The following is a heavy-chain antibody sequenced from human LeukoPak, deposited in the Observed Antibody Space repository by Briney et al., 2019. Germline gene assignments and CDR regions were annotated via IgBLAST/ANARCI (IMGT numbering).Heavy chain of an antibody. V-gene: IGHV4-59*01. CDR3: ARGGPTVTAYSSFDY. Sequence: SETLSLTCTVSGGSISSYYWYWVRQPPGKGLEWIGYIYYSGSTNYNPSLESRVVISVDTSKNQFSLKLSSVTAADTAVYYCARGGPTVTAYSSFDYWGPGTLVTVSS. CDR1: GGSISSYY. J-gene: IGHJ4*02. D-gene: IGHD2-21*02. CDR2: IYYSGST.